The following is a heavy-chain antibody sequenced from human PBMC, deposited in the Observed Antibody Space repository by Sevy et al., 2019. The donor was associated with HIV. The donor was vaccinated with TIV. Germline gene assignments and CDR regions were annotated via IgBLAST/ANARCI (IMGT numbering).Heavy chain of an antibody. CDR3: TRDAGYSVGWYPSNY. D-gene: IGHD6-19*01. V-gene: IGHV3-30*04. J-gene: IGHJ4*02. Sequence: GGSLRLSCAASGFSVSSHAMHWVRQAPGKGLEWVALLSYDGNTQYYADSVKGRFSISRNNSKNILYLQMNSLRPAETALYYCTRDAGYSVGWYPSNYWGQGTLVTVSS. CDR1: GFSVSSHA. CDR2: LSYDGNTQ.